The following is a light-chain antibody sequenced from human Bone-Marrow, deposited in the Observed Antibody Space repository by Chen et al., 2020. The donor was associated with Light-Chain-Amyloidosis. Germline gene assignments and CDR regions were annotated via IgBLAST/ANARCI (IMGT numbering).Light chain of an antibody. CDR3: QSADSSGTYEVI. CDR2: RAT. Sequence: SYELTQPPSVSVSPGQTARITCSGDDLPTKYAYWYQQKPGQAAVLVIHRATETPSGISERVSGASSGTTATLTISGVQAEDEADYHCQSADSSGTYEVIFGGGTKLTVL. V-gene: IGLV3-25*03. J-gene: IGLJ2*01. CDR1: DLPTKY.